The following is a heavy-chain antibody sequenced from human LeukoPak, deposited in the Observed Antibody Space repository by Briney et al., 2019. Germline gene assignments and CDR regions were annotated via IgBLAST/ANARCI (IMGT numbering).Heavy chain of an antibody. V-gene: IGHV4-61*02. J-gene: IGHJ4*02. CDR1: GGSISSGSYY. CDR3: ARGDYYDSSGHIPDF. Sequence: SQTLSLTCTVSGGSISSGSYYWSWIRQPAGKGLEWIGRIYTSGSTNYNPSLKSRVTISVDTSKNQFSLKLRSVTAADTAVYYCARGDYYDSSGHIPDFWGQGTLVTVSS. D-gene: IGHD3-22*01. CDR2: IYTSGST.